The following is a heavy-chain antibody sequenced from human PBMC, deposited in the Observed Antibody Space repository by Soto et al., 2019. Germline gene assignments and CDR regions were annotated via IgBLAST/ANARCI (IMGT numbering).Heavy chain of an antibody. CDR1: GYTFTGYY. J-gene: IGHJ4*02. V-gene: IGHV1-2*02. Sequence: APLKVSCKSSGYTFTGYYMHWVRPDPGQGLEWMGWINPNSGGTNYAQKFQGRVTMTRDTSISTAYMELSRLRSDDTAVYYCARDPFLGDDYYFDYWGQGTLVTVSS. CDR2: INPNSGGT. CDR3: ARDPFLGDDYYFDY. D-gene: IGHD2-21*02.